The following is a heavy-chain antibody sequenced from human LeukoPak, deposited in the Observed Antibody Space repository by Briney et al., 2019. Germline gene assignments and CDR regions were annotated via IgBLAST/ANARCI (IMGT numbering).Heavy chain of an antibody. V-gene: IGHV4-59*01. CDR1: GGSISSYY. D-gene: IGHD2-2*01. Sequence: PSETLSLTCTVSGGSISSYYWSWIRQPPGKGLEWIGYIYYSGGTNYNPSLKSRVTISVDTSKNQFSLKLSSVIAADTAVYYCARSRGGCSSTSCYDYWGQGTPVTVSS. CDR2: IYYSGGT. J-gene: IGHJ4*02. CDR3: ARSRGGCSSTSCYDY.